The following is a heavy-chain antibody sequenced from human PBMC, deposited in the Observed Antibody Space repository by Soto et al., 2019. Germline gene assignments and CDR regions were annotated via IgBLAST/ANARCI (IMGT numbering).Heavy chain of an antibody. J-gene: IGHJ4*02. D-gene: IGHD2-8*01. CDR1: GGSVNSGGYY. CDR2: IFYNGGT. CDR3: ARGDHGPRRFYFDT. Sequence: PSETLSLTCTGSGGSVNSGGYYWSWIRQPPGKGLEWIGFIFYNGGTSYNPSLGSRVTISADTSKTLFSLNLNFVTAADTAVYYCARGDHGPRRFYFDTWGQGTLVTVS. V-gene: IGHV4-61*03.